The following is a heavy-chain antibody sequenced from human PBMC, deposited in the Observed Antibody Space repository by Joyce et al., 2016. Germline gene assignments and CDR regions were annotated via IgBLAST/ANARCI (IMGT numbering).Heavy chain of an antibody. Sequence: EVQLVQSGGGLVQPGGSLRLSCAGSGFIFRKYGINWVRQAPGKGLEWVSYIGSSGNFKQYAYSVEGRFTISRDNGKNSLYLQMNSLRVEDTAVYYCARDGRSSGGDYWGQGNLVTVSS. CDR1: GFIFRKYG. V-gene: IGHV3-48*01. CDR3: ARDGRSSGGDY. D-gene: IGHD6-19*01. CDR2: IGSSGNFK. J-gene: IGHJ4*02.